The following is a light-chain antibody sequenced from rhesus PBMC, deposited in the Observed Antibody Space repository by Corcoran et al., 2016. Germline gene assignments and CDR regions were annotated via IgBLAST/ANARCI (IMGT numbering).Light chain of an antibody. CDR1: QSVSSY. CDR3: YQHSSGYS. Sequence: QVILTQSPATLSLSPGERATLSCRASQSVSSYLAWYQQKPGQAPRLLIYGATSRSTGIPDSVSGSGSGTDFTLTLSSLEPEDVGVYHCYQHSSGYSFGQGTKVEIK. J-gene: IGKJ2*01. V-gene: IGKV3-10*01. CDR2: GAT.